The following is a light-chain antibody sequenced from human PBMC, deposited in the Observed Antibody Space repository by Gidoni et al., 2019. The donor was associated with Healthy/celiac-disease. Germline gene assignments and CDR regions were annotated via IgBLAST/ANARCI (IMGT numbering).Light chain of an antibody. J-gene: IGLJ1*01. CDR2: GNS. CDR3: QSYDSSLSEV. Sequence: QSVLTQPPSVSGAPGHRVTISCTGSSSNIGAGYDVHWYQQLPGTAPKLLIYGNSNRPSGVPDRFSGSKSGTSASLAITGLQAEDEADYYCQSYDSSLSEVFGTGTKVTVL. V-gene: IGLV1-40*01. CDR1: SSNIGAGYD.